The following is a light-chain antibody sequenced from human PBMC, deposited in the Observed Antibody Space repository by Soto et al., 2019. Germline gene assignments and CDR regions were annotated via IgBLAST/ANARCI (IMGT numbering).Light chain of an antibody. Sequence: DIHMTQSPSTLSASVGDRVTITCRASQSISSWLAWYQQKPGKAPNLVIYKTSSLETGVPSRFSGSGSGTEFTLTISSLQPDDFATYYCQHWNDYSWTFGQGTKVEVK. J-gene: IGKJ1*01. CDR2: KTS. CDR3: QHWNDYSWT. CDR1: QSISSW. V-gene: IGKV1-5*03.